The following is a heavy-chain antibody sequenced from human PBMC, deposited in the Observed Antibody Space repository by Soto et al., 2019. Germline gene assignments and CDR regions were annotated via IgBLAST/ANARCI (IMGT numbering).Heavy chain of an antibody. J-gene: IGHJ4*02. CDR1: GGSTSSDNY. Sequence: RSITCTVSGGSTSSDNYWSWIRQPPGKGLEWIGHIYYSGNTDYNPSLKSRLAISIDTSKNQFSLKLSSVTAADTAVYFCAREGGESSDGLYYFDSWGQGSLVTVSS. V-gene: IGHV4-30-4*01. CDR3: AREGGESSDGLYYFDS. D-gene: IGHD3-16*01. CDR2: IYYSGNT.